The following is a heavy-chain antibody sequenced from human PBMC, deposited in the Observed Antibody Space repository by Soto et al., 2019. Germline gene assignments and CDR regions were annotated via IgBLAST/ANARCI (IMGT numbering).Heavy chain of an antibody. D-gene: IGHD3-22*01. V-gene: IGHV3-23*01. CDR2: ISGSGGST. Sequence: PGGSLRLSCAASGFTFSSYAMSWVRQAPGKGLEWVSAISGSGGSTYYADSVKGRFTISRDNSKNTLYLQMNSLRAEDTAVYYCAKDRVKYYDSSGPDAFDIWGQGTMVTVSS. CDR1: GFTFSSYA. CDR3: AKDRVKYYDSSGPDAFDI. J-gene: IGHJ3*02.